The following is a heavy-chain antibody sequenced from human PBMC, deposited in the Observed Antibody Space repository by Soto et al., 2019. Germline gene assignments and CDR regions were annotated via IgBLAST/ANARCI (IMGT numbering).Heavy chain of an antibody. J-gene: IGHJ4*02. CDR1: GFTFSSYW. D-gene: IGHD3-3*01. CDR2: IKQDGSEK. V-gene: IGHV3-7*01. CDR3: VIATLRFLEWPIDY. Sequence: PGGSLRLSCAASGFTFSSYWMSWVRQAPGKGLEWVANIKQDGSEKYYVDSVKGRFTISRDNAKNSLYLQMNSLRAEDTAVYYCVIATLRFLEWPIDYWGPGILVTVSS.